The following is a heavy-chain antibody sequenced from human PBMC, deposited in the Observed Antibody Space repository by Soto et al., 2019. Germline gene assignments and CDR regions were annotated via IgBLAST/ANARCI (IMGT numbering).Heavy chain of an antibody. V-gene: IGHV4-4*07. CDR2: IDTSGNT. CDR1: VDSITTYY. D-gene: IGHD6-13*01. Sequence: PSETLSLTCTVSVDSITTYYRSWIRQPAGKGLEWIGRIDTSGNTNYNPSLKSRVTMSVDTSKKQFSLKLTSVTAADTAVYYCARYSNNWFQTEGMDVWDQGTTVTVSS. J-gene: IGHJ6*02. CDR3: ARYSNNWFQTEGMDV.